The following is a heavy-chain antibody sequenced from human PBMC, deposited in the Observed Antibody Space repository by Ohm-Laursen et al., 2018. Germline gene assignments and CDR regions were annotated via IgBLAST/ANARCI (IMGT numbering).Heavy chain of an antibody. CDR3: ARDELGTDAFDI. V-gene: IGHV4-59*01. CDR1: GGSISSYY. CDR2: IYYSGST. Sequence: SDTLSLTCTVSGGSISSYYWSWIRQPPGKGLEWIGYIYYSGSTNYNPSLKSRVTISVDTSKNQFSLKLSSVTAADTAVYYCARDELGTDAFDIWGQGTMVTVSS. D-gene: IGHD7-27*01. J-gene: IGHJ3*02.